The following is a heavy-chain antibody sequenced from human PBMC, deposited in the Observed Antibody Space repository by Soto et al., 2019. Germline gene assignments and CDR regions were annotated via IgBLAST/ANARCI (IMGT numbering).Heavy chain of an antibody. CDR2: INHSGST. V-gene: IGHV4-34*01. CDR1: GGSFSGYY. CDR3: ARGLHYYYYYGMDV. Sequence: SETLSLTCAVCGGSFSGYYWSWIRQPPGKGLEWIGEINHSGSTNYNPSLKSRVTISVDTSKNQFSLKLSSVTAADTAVYYCARGLHYYYYYGMDVWGQGTTVTVSS. J-gene: IGHJ6*02.